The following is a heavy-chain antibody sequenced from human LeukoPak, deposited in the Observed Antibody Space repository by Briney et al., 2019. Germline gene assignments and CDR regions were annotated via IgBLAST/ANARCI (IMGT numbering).Heavy chain of an antibody. D-gene: IGHD1-14*01. CDR3: VRDAVTAY. Sequence: GGSLRLSCAASGFTFSSFWMSWVRQAPGKGLEWVANIKQDGSEKYYVDSVKGRFTISRDNAKNSLFLQMNSLRTEDTAVYYCVRDAVTAYWGQGTLVTVSS. CDR1: GFTFSSFW. J-gene: IGHJ4*02. V-gene: IGHV3-7*01. CDR2: IKQDGSEK.